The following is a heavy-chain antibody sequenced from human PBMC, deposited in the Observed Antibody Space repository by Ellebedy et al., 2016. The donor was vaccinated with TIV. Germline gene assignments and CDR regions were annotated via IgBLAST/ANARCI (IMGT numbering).Heavy chain of an antibody. CDR3: ARVIVILTGRPERYFDY. CDR1: GYSFTSYW. Sequence: GESLKISCKGSGYSFTSYWIGRVRQMPGKGLEWMGIIYPGDSDTRYSPSFQGQVTISADKSISTAYLQWSSLKASDTAMYYCARVIVILTGRPERYFDYWGQGTLVTVSS. D-gene: IGHD3-9*01. J-gene: IGHJ4*02. CDR2: IYPGDSDT. V-gene: IGHV5-51*01.